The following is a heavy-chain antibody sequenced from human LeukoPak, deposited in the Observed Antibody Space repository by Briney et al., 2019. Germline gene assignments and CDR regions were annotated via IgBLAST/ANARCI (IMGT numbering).Heavy chain of an antibody. J-gene: IGHJ4*02. D-gene: IGHD2/OR15-2a*01. CDR2: INPSGST. CDR1: GGSISSSSYY. Sequence: SETLSLTCTVSGGSISSSSYYWGWIRQPPGKGLEWIGEINPSGSTKYNPSLKSRVTISIDTSKNQFSLKLSSATVADTAVYYCAGGPLSTLELFYYWGQGTLVTVSS. CDR3: AGGPLSTLELFYY. V-gene: IGHV4-39*07.